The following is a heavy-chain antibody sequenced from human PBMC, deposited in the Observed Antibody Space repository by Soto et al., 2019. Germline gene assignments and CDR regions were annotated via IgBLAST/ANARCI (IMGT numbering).Heavy chain of an antibody. Sequence: SDTLYIARAGYGGSFCGYYWGWIRQPPGKGLEWIGEINHSGSTNYNPSLKSRVTISVDTSKNQFSLKLSSVTAADTAVYYCARGRGFYYGSGSSNFFDYWGQGTLVTVSS. V-gene: IGHV4-34*01. CDR1: GGSFCGYY. CDR3: ARGRGFYYGSGSSNFFDY. D-gene: IGHD3-10*01. J-gene: IGHJ4*02. CDR2: INHSGST.